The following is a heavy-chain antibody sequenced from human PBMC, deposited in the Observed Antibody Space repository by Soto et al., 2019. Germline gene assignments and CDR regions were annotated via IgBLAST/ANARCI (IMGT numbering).Heavy chain of an antibody. CDR2: IRRKVNSYAT. V-gene: IGHV3-73*01. J-gene: IGHJ5*02. CDR1: GFIFSDSV. CDR3: NRGGSKPWRFGP. Sequence: EVQLVESGGGLVQPGNSLQLSCAASGFIFSDSVIHWVRQAPGKGLEWVGRIRRKVNSYATAYTASVNGRFAISRDDLRGKGYLEMNSLPGEDKALDYCNRGGSKPWRFGPWGQGTLVIVFS.